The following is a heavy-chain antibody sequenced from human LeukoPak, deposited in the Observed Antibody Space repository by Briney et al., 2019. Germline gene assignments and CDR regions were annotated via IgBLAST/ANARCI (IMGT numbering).Heavy chain of an antibody. CDR2: ISGSGGST. J-gene: IGHJ4*02. CDR3: AKSHFWSGYYQYYFDY. Sequence: GGSLRLSCAASGFTFSDYYMSWVRQAPGKGLEWVSAISGSGGSTYYADSVKGRFTISRDNSKNTLYLQMNSLRAEDTAVYYCAKSHFWSGYYQYYFDYWGQGTLVTVSS. D-gene: IGHD3-3*02. CDR1: GFTFSDYY. V-gene: IGHV3-23*01.